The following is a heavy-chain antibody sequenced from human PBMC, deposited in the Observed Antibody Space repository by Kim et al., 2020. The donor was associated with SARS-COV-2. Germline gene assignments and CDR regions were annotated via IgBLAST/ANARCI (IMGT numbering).Heavy chain of an antibody. CDR3: ARELGPISDTATRLPDY. V-gene: IGHV1-18*01. J-gene: IGHJ4*02. CDR1: GYTFTSYG. CDR2: ISAYNGNT. Sequence: ASVKVSCKASGYTFTSYGISWVRQAPGQGLEWMGWISAYNGNTNYAQKLQGRVTMTTDTSTSTAYMELRSLRPDDTAVYYCARELGPISDTATRLPDYWGQGTLGTVST. D-gene: IGHD5-18*01.